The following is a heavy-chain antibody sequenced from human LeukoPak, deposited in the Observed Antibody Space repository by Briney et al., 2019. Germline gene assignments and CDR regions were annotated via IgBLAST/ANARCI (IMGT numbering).Heavy chain of an antibody. CDR3: AELGITMIGGV. J-gene: IGHJ6*04. Sequence: GGSLRLSCAASGFPFSRYHMNWVRKAPGKGLEWVSYISSSGSTIYYADSVKGRFTISRDNAKNSLYLQMNSLRAEDTAVYYCAELGITMIGGVWGKGTTVTISS. CDR2: ISSSGSTI. CDR1: GFPFSRYH. D-gene: IGHD3-10*02. V-gene: IGHV3-48*03.